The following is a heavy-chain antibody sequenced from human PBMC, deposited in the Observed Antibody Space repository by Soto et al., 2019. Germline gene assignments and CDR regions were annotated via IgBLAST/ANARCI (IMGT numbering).Heavy chain of an antibody. J-gene: IGHJ4*02. V-gene: IGHV4-34*01. D-gene: IGHD1-1*01. CDR1: GGSFSGYY. CDR2: INHSRGT. CDR3: ARGGNWSWFPY. Sequence: QVRLQQWGAGLLKPSETLSLTCAVYGGSFSGYYWSWIRQPPGKGLEWIGEINHSRGTNYNPSLKSRVTISVDTSKNQFSLMLTSVTAADTAVYYCARGGNWSWFPYWGQGTLVTVSS.